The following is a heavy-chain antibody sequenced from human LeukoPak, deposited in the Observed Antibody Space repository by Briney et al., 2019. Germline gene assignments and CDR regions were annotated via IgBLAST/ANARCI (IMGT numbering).Heavy chain of an antibody. V-gene: IGHV3-23*01. CDR1: GFTFSNYA. Sequence: GGSLRLSCAASGFTFSNYAMTWVRQAPGKGLEWVSAISGNSGSTYYADSVKGRFTISRDKSKNTLYLQMNSLRAEDTAVYYCARSGYSHSWDYWGQGTLVIVSS. J-gene: IGHJ4*02. CDR3: ARSGYSHSWDY. CDR2: ISGNSGST. D-gene: IGHD1-26*01.